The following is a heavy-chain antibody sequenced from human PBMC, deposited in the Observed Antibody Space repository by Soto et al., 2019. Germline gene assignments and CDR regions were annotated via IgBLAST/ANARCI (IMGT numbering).Heavy chain of an antibody. CDR2: INGDGRGT. Sequence: EVQLVESGGGLVQPGGSLRLSCAASGFTFSKYWVHWVRHVPGKGLVWVSRINGDGRGTSYADSVEGRITTSRDNAKRLVYLQMNAPRAEVTAVYYCARERCGMYAMDVWAQGTTVTVSS. CDR1: GFTFSKYW. CDR3: ARERCGMYAMDV. J-gene: IGHJ6*02. V-gene: IGHV3-74*01.